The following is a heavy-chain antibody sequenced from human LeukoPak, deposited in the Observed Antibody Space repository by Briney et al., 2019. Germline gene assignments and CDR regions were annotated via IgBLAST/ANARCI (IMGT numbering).Heavy chain of an antibody. J-gene: IGHJ1*01. CDR3: ARGGYYYDSSGYSRNNEYFQH. CDR2: IIPIFGTA. CDR1: GGTFSSYA. V-gene: IGHV1-69*05. Sequence: SVKVSCKASGGTFSSYAISWVRQAPGQGLEWMGRIIPIFGTANYAQKFQGRVTITTDESTSTAYMELSSLRSEDTAVYYCARGGYYYDSSGYSRNNEYFQHWARAPWSPSPQ. D-gene: IGHD3-22*01.